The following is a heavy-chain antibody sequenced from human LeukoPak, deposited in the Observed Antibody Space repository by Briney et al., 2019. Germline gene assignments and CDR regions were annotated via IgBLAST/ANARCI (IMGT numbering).Heavy chain of an antibody. D-gene: IGHD3-10*01. J-gene: IGHJ4*02. Sequence: SGGSLRLSCSASGFPFSSYAVHWVRQAPGKGLEYVSAISSNGGSTYYADSVKGRFTISRDNSKNTLYLQMSSLRAEDTAVYYCVKVSYGSGMFDYWGQGTLVTVSS. V-gene: IGHV3-64D*06. CDR2: ISSNGGST. CDR1: GFPFSSYA. CDR3: VKVSYGSGMFDY.